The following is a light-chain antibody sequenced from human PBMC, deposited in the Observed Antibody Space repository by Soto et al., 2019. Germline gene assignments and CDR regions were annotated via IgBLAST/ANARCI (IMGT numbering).Light chain of an antibody. CDR1: SSDVGGYNY. J-gene: IGLJ1*01. CDR3: SSYTDSSNYV. V-gene: IGLV2-14*01. Sequence: SVLTQPASVSGSPGQSITISCAGTSSDVGGYNYVSWYQQHPGKAPKLIIYQVTNRPSGVSNRFSGSRSGNTASLTISGLQAEDEADYYCSSYTDSSNYVFGTGTKVTVL. CDR2: QVT.